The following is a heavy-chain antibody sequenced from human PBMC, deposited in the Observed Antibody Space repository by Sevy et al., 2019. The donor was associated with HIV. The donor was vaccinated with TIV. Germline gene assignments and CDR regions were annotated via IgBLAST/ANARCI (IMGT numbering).Heavy chain of an antibody. CDR2: IWYDGSNK. D-gene: IGHD3-10*01. CDR3: ARDKLPPVMVTMVRGALSYYFDY. CDR1: GFTFSTYG. V-gene: IGHV3-33*01. J-gene: IGHJ4*02. Sequence: GGSLRLSCAASGFTFSTYGMHWVRQAPGKGLEWVAVIWYDGSNKYYADSVKGRFTISRDNSKYTLYLQMNSLRAEDTAVYYCARDKLPPVMVTMVRGALSYYFDYWGQGTLVTVSS.